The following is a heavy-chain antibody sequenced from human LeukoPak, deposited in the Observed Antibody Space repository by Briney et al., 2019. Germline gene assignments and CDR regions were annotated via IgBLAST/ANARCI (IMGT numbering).Heavy chain of an antibody. CDR1: GGSFSGYY. J-gene: IGHJ6*02. CDR3: ARNYGSGSYYYYYGMTS. V-gene: IGHV3-7*01. D-gene: IGHD3-10*01. CDR2: IKQDGSEK. Sequence: ETLSLTCAVYGGSFSGYYWSWIRQAPGKGLEWVANIKQDGSEKYYVDSVKGRFTISRDNAKNSLYLQMNSLRAEDTAVYYCARNYGSGSYYYYYGMTSGAKGPRSPSP.